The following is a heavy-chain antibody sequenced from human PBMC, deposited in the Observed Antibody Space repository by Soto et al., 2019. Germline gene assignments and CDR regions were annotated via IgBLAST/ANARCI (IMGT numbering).Heavy chain of an antibody. D-gene: IGHD2-2*01. Sequence: SETLSLTCAVYGGSFSGYYWSWIRQPPGKGLEWIGEINHSGSTNYNPSLKSRVTISVDTSKNQFSLKLSSVTAADTAVYYCASKPLGYCSSTSCYSPFDYWGQGTLVTVS. J-gene: IGHJ4*02. CDR3: ASKPLGYCSSTSCYSPFDY. CDR1: GGSFSGYY. CDR2: INHSGST. V-gene: IGHV4-34*01.